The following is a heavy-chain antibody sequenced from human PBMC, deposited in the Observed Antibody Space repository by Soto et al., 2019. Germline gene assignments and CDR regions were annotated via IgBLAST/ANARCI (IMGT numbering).Heavy chain of an antibody. CDR3: ARAGTVMVTLDY. J-gene: IGHJ4*02. Sequence: SETLSLTCTVYGGSFSGYYWTWIRQPPGTGLEWIGEINHSGSTNYNPSLKSRVTISVDTSKNQFSLKLTSVTAADTAVYYCARAGTVMVTLDYWGQGTLVTVSS. D-gene: IGHD5-18*01. V-gene: IGHV4-34*01. CDR2: INHSGST. CDR1: GGSFSGYY.